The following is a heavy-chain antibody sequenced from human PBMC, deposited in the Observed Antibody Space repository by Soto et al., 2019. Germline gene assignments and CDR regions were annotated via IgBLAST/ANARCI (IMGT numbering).Heavy chain of an antibody. J-gene: IGHJ4*02. CDR2: ISSTTNYI. Sequence: PGGSLRLSCAASGFTFTRYSMNWVRQAPGKGLEWVSSISSTTNYIYYAHSMKGRFTVSRDNAKNSVYLEMNSLSAEDTAVYYCARESEDLTSNFDYWGQGTLVTVSS. CDR3: ARESEDLTSNFDY. CDR1: GFTFTRYS. V-gene: IGHV3-21*01.